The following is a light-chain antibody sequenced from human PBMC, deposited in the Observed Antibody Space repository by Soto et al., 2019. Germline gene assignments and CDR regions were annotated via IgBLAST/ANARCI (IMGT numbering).Light chain of an antibody. CDR3: QQRHNWPIT. CDR2: DTS. CDR1: QTIRGL. Sequence: EIVLTQSPATLSLSPGERATLSCRTSQTIRGLLNWYQQRPGQAPRLLIYDTSNRATDIPARFSGSGSGTDFILTISSLDPEDFGVYFCQQRHNWPITFGQGTRLYSK. J-gene: IGKJ5*01. V-gene: IGKV3-11*01.